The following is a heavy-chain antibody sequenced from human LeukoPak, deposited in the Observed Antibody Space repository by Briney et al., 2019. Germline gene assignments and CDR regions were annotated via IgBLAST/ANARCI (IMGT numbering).Heavy chain of an antibody. CDR3: AKDRDVWGSLLDY. V-gene: IGHV3-23*01. D-gene: IGHD3-16*01. CDR1: EFTFSSYA. J-gene: IGHJ4*02. CDR2: ISGSGVST. Sequence: GGSLRLSCAASEFTFSSYAMSWVRQAPGKGLEWVSAISGSGVSTYYADSVKGRFTISRDNSKNTLYLQMNSLRAEDTAVYYCAKDRDVWGSLLDYWGQGTLVTVSS.